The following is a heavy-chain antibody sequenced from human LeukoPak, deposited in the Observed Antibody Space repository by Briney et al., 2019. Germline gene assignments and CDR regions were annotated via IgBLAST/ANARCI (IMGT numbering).Heavy chain of an antibody. J-gene: IGHJ3*02. V-gene: IGHV4-34*01. D-gene: IGHD6-19*01. CDR1: GGSFSGYY. CDR2: INHSGST. CDR3: GRGADIAVLVATSDAFDI. Sequence: SETLSLTCAVYGGSFSGYYWSWIRQPPGKGLEWIGEINHSGSTNYNPSLKSRVTISVDTSKNQFSLKLSSVTAADTAVYYCGRGADIAVLVATSDAFDIWGQGTMVTVSS.